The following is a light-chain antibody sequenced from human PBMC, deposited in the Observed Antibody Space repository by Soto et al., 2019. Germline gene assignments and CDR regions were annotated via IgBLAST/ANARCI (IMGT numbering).Light chain of an antibody. CDR1: QGISNY. CDR3: QKSDSAPRT. V-gene: IGKV1-27*01. CDR2: AAF. J-gene: IGKJ1*01. Sequence: DIQMTQSPSSLSASVGDRVTITCRASQGISNYLAWYQQKPGKVPELLISAAFTLQSVVPSRFSGSGSGTDFTLTISSLQPEDVANYYCQKSDSAPRTFGQGTKVEIK.